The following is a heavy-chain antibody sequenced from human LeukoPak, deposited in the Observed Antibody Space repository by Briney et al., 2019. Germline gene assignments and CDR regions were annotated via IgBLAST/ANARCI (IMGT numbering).Heavy chain of an antibody. CDR1: GFSFISYS. J-gene: IGHJ4*01. CDR2: ISSSSYL. Sequence: GGSLRLSFPASGFSFISYSSTSGPRARGRGLGWFSSISSSSYLYYADSVKGRFTISRDNAKNSLYLQMNSLRAEDTALYYYAIYCSGGSCYPSYWGQGNLVNVSS. CDR3: AIYCSGGSCYPSY. D-gene: IGHD2-15*01. V-gene: IGHV3-21*01.